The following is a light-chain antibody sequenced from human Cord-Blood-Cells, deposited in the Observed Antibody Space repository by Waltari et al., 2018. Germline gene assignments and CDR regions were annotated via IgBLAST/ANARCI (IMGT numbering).Light chain of an antibody. V-gene: IGKV1-9*01. CDR2: AAS. CDR3: QQLNSYLT. Sequence: IQLTQSPSSLSASVGDRVTITCRASQGISSYLAWYQQKPGKAPKLLIYAASTLQSGVPSRFSGSGSGTDFTLTINSLQPEDFATYYCQQLNSYLTFGGGTKVEIK. CDR1: QGISSY. J-gene: IGKJ4*01.